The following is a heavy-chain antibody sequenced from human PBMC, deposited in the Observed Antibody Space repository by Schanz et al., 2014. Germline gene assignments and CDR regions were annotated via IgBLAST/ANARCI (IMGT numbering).Heavy chain of an antibody. CDR2: VYSSGST. J-gene: IGHJ6*02. Sequence: HLQLQESGPGLVKPSETLSLTCSVSGGSINSRDTYWGWIRQPPGKGLEWIGTVYSSGSTSYSSPYKSRVPISLDPPNTHSPLKLRSVTAADTAVYYCARRQGSAFASDPLTYAMDAWGQGTTVTVTS. V-gene: IGHV4-39*01. D-gene: IGHD3-10*01. CDR1: GGSINSRDTY. CDR3: ARRQGSAFASDPLTYAMDA.